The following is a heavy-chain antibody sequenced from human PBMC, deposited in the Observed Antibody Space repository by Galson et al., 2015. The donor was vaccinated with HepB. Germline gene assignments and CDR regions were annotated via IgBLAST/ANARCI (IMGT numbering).Heavy chain of an antibody. V-gene: IGHV3-9*01. CDR3: AKDLFARYYDFWSGYPDVYYGMDV. CDR1: GFTFDDYA. D-gene: IGHD3-3*01. CDR2: ISWNSGSI. J-gene: IGHJ6*02. Sequence: SLRLSCAASGFTFDDYAMHWVRQAPGKGLEWVSGISWNSGSIGYADSVKGRFTISRDNAKNSLYLQMNSLRAEDTALYYCAKDLFARYYDFWSGYPDVYYGMDVWGQGTTVTVSS.